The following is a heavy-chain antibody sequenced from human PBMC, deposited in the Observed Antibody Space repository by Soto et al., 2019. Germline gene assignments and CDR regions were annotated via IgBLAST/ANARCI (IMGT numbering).Heavy chain of an antibody. Sequence: AASVKVSCKASGYTFTSYGISWVRQAPGQGLEWMGWISAYNGNTSYAQKLQGRVTMTTDTSTSTAYMELRSLRSDDTAVYYCARIYKRGASSYFDYWGQGTLVTVSS. CDR3: ARIYKRGASSYFDY. D-gene: IGHD1-20*01. J-gene: IGHJ4*02. V-gene: IGHV1-18*04. CDR2: ISAYNGNT. CDR1: GYTFTSYG.